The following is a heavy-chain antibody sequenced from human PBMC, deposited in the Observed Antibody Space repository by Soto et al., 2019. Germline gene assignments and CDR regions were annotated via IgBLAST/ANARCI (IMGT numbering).Heavy chain of an antibody. CDR3: ARGFFNYDFWSGSNYYYYGMDV. D-gene: IGHD3-3*01. J-gene: IGHJ6*02. CDR2: ISAYNGNT. V-gene: IGHV1-18*01. Sequence: QVQLVQSGAEVKKPGASVKVSCKASGYTFTSYGISWVRQAPGQGLEWMGWISAYNGNTNYAQKLQGRVTMTTDTSTSTAYMELRSLRSDDTAVYYCARGFFNYDFWSGSNYYYYGMDVWGQGTTVTVSS. CDR1: GYTFTSYG.